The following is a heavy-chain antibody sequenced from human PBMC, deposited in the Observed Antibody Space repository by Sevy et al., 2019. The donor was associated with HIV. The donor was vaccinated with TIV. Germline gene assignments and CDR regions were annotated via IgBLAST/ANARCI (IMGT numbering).Heavy chain of an antibody. V-gene: IGHV3-30-3*01. CDR2: ISYDGSNK. D-gene: IGHD2-2*01. Sequence: GGSLRLSCAASGFTFSSYAMHWVRQAPGKGLEWVAVISYDGSNKYYADSVKGRFTISRDNSKNTLYLQMDGLRAEDTALYYSARDDEPAYYYFDMDVWGQGTTVTVSS. CDR1: GFTFSSYA. CDR3: ARDDEPAYYYFDMDV. J-gene: IGHJ6*02.